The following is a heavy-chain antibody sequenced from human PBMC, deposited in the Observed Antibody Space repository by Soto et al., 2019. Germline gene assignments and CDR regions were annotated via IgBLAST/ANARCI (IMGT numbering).Heavy chain of an antibody. J-gene: IGHJ6*02. CDR3: ARALLNWNDEDYYSYYGMDV. CDR1: GGTFSSYA. Sequence: GASVKVSCKASGGTFSSYAISWARQAPGQGLEWMGGIIPIFGTANYAQKFQGRVTITADESTSTAYMELSSLRSEDTAVYYCARALLNWNDEDYYSYYGMDVWGQGATVTVSS. D-gene: IGHD1-1*01. V-gene: IGHV1-69*13. CDR2: IIPIFGTA.